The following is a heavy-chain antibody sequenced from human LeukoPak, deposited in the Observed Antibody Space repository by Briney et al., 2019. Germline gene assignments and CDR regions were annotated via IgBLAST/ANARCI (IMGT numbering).Heavy chain of an antibody. CDR2: FDPEDGET. J-gene: IGHJ4*02. CDR1: GGTFSSYA. D-gene: IGHD1-26*01. Sequence: ASVKVSCKASGGTFSSYAISWVRQAPGKGLEWMGGFDPEDGETIYAQKFQGRVTMTEDTSTDTAYMELSSLRSEDTAVYYCATWYSGSYYGNDYWGQGTLVTVSS. V-gene: IGHV1-24*01. CDR3: ATWYSGSYYGNDY.